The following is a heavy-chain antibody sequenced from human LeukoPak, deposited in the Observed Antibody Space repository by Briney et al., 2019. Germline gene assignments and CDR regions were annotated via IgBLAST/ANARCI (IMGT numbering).Heavy chain of an antibody. J-gene: IGHJ6*02. D-gene: IGHD6-19*01. CDR3: ARSGGQWLAYYYYGMDV. CDR1: GYTFTGYY. CDR2: INPNSGGT. V-gene: IGHV1-2*02. Sequence: ASVKVSCKASGYTFTGYYMHWVRQAPGQGLEWMGWINPNSGGTNYAQKFQGRVTMTRDTSISTAYMELSRLRSDDTAVYYCARSGGQWLAYYYYGMDVWGQGTTVTVSS.